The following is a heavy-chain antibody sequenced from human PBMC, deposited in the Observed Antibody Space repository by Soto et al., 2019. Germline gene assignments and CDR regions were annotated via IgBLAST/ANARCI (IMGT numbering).Heavy chain of an antibody. V-gene: IGHV2-26*01. J-gene: IGHJ6*02. CDR2: IFSNDEK. D-gene: IGHD6-19*01. CDR3: ARIRAVAGRGYYYYGMDV. Sequence: QVTLKESGPVLVKPTETLTLTCTVSGFSLSNARMGVSWIRQPPGKALEWLAHIFSNDEKSYSTSLKSRLTISKDTSKSQVVLTMTNMDPVDTATYYCARIRAVAGRGYYYYGMDVWGQGTTVTVSS. CDR1: GFSLSNARMG.